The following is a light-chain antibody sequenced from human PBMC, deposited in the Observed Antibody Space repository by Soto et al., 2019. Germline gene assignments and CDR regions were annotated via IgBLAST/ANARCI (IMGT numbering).Light chain of an antibody. V-gene: IGLV2-14*01. CDR1: SSDVGGYNF. J-gene: IGLJ1*01. CDR3: TSFTSSPTYV. Sequence: QSALTQPASVSGSPGQSITISCTGTSSDVGGYNFVSWYQQHPDKAPRLMIYEVSNRPSGVSNRFSGSKSGNTASLTISGLQAEDEADYYCTSFTSSPTYVFGTGTKLTVL. CDR2: EVS.